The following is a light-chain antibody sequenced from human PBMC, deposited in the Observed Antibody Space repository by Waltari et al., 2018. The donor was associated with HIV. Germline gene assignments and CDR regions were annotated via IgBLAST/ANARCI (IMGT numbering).Light chain of an antibody. CDR3: QQYNKWPRT. CDR1: ENINTT. CDR2: GAS. V-gene: IGKV3-15*01. J-gene: IGKJ4*02. Sequence: EIVMTQSPATLSVSPGERGNLSCRASENINTTLACYQLKPGQAPRLLISGASTRATGIPARFSGSGSGTDFTLNIGTLQSEDFAVYYCQQYNKWPRTFGRGTKVEI.